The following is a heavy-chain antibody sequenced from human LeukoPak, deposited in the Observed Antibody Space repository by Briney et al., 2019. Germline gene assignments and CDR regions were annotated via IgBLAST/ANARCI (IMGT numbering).Heavy chain of an antibody. V-gene: IGHV1-46*01. D-gene: IGHD3-3*01. CDR1: GYTFTGYG. CDR3: ARGGFLEWLSPHDY. J-gene: IGHJ4*02. Sequence: GASVKVSCKASGYTFTGYGLNWVRQAPGQGLEWMGIINPSGGSTSYAQKFQGRVTMTRDTSTSTVYMELSSLRSEDTAVYYCARGGFLEWLSPHDYWGQGTLVTVSS. CDR2: INPSGGST.